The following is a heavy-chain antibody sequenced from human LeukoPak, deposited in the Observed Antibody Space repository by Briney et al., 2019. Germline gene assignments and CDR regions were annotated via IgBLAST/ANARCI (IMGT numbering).Heavy chain of an antibody. Sequence: PGGSLRLSCAASGVTLSTYAMSWARQAPGKGLEWVSGISSSGSGDNTYYADSVKGRFTISRDSSKNTLFLHMNTLRAEDTAIYYCARLFRVVVPAANTHFDYWGQGTLVTVSS. CDR2: ISSSGSGDNT. D-gene: IGHD2-2*01. CDR1: GVTLSTYA. V-gene: IGHV3-23*01. J-gene: IGHJ4*02. CDR3: ARLFRVVVPAANTHFDY.